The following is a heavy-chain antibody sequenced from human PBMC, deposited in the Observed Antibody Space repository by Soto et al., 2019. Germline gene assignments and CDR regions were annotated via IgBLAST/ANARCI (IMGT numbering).Heavy chain of an antibody. CDR3: GRGKYTSSRGGLDV. V-gene: IGHV4-59*08. J-gene: IGHJ6*02. Sequence: SEAQSVTWTVSGGNINDFGCSWIRQPPGKGLEWIGYIYYSGSTNYNPSLKSRVTISVATSKNQFSLKLSSVTAADTALYFCGRGKYTSSRGGLDVWGQGTPLTVSS. CDR2: IYYSGST. CDR1: GGNINDFG. D-gene: IGHD6-6*01.